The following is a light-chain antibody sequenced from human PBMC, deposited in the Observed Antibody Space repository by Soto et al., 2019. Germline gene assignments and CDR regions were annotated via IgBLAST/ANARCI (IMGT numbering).Light chain of an antibody. CDR3: LLYYGGAQLV. CDR2: STT. CDR1: TGAVTSGYY. Sequence: QAVVTQEPSLTVSPGGTVTLTCASSTGAVTSGYYPNWFQQKPGQTPRALIYSTTNKDSWTPARFSGSLLGGKAALTLSGVQAEDEAEYYCLLYYGGAQLVFGGGTEVTV. V-gene: IGLV7-43*01. J-gene: IGLJ2*01.